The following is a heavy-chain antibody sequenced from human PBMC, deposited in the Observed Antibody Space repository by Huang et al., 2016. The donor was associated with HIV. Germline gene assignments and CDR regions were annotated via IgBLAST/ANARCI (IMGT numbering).Heavy chain of an antibody. Sequence: EVQLVESGGGLVKPGGSLRLSCAASGFTFKDAGMSWVRQSPGKGVGWVGLNKTKDDGGTTDYAAAEKDRFSMARDDSKNTFYPQMNSLKSEDTAVYYCTTWARTSAGGNWGQGTLVSVSS. CDR2: NKTKDDGGTT. J-gene: IGHJ4*02. CDR3: TTWARTSAGGN. D-gene: IGHD6-25*01. V-gene: IGHV3-15*01. CDR1: GFTFKDAG.